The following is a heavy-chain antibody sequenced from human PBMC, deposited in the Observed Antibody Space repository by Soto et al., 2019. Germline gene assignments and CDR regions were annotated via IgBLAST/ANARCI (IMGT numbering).Heavy chain of an antibody. CDR2: IIPLFATA. D-gene: IGHD3-22*01. CDR3: ARSDSSGFYLPF. J-gene: IGHJ4*02. CDR1: GGTFSTHI. V-gene: IGHV1-69*13. Sequence: ASVKVSCKASGGTFSTHIINWVRQAPGQGLEWMGGIIPLFATASYAQKFRDRASITADGSTYTAYMELSNLRSEDTAVYFCARSDSSGFYLPFWGQGTLVTVSS.